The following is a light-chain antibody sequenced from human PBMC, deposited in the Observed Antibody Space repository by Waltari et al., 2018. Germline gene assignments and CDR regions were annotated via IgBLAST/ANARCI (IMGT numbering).Light chain of an antibody. V-gene: IGKV1-39*01. CDR1: QSISTF. Sequence: DIQMTQSPSSLSASLGARVTITCRASQSISTFLNWYQQKPGEAPKLLVYTASALQSGVPLRFSGSGSGTDFTLTISSLQPEDSATYFCQQSYFTPSTFGRGTKVEIK. CDR2: TAS. CDR3: QQSYFTPST. J-gene: IGKJ2*02.